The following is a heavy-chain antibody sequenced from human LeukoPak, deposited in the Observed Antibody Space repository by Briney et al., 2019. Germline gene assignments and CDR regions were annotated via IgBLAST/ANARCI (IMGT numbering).Heavy chain of an antibody. CDR3: ARGSYCSSTSCYYYYYYMDV. CDR2: IYYSGST. D-gene: IGHD2-2*01. Sequence: SETLSLTCTVSGGSFNSYYWSWIRQPPGKGLEWIGYIYYSGSTDYNPSLKSRVTISVDTSKNQFSLKLSSVTAADTAVYYCARGSYCSSTSCYYYYYYMDVWGKGTTVTVSS. J-gene: IGHJ6*03. V-gene: IGHV4-59*01. CDR1: GGSFNSYY.